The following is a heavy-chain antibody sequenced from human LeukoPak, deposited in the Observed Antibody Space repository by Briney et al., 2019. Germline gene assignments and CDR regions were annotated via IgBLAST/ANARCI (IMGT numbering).Heavy chain of an antibody. D-gene: IGHD3-9*01. CDR1: GYNFSSYD. CDR2: MNPSSGNT. Sequence: EASVKVSCKASGYNFSSYDINWVRQATGQGLEWMGWMNPSSGNTGYAQKFQGRVTMTRNTSINTAYMELSSLRSEDTAVYYCARRVLLYDILTAYSRYYYYYMDVWGRGTTVTISS. V-gene: IGHV1-8*01. J-gene: IGHJ6*03. CDR3: ARRVLLYDILTAYSRYYYYYMDV.